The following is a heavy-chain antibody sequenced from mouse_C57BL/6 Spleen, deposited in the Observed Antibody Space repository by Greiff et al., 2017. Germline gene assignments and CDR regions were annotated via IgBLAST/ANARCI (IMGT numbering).Heavy chain of an antibody. CDR2: IDPSDSET. CDR3: ARSYYYGSSHWYFDV. J-gene: IGHJ1*03. CDR1: GYTFTSYW. Sequence: VQLQQPGAELVRPGSSVKLSCKASGYTFTSYWMHWVKQRPIHGLEWIGNIDPSDSETHYNQKFKDKATFTVATSSSTAYMQLSSLTSEDSAVYYCARSYYYGSSHWYFDVWGTGTTVTVSS. D-gene: IGHD1-1*01. V-gene: IGHV1-52*01.